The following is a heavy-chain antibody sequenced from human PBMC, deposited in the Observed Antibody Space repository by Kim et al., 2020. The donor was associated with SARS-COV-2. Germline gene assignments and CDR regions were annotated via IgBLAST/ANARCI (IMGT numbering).Heavy chain of an antibody. CDR3: ARGARERYNWNDPFKNPFDY. CDR2: IYPGDSDT. Sequence: GESLKISCKGSGYSFTSYWIGWVRQMPGKGLEWMGIIYPGDSDTRYSPSFQGQVTISADKSISTAYLQWSSLKASDTAMYYCARGARERYNWNDPFKNPFDYWGQGTLVTVSS. CDR1: GYSFTSYW. J-gene: IGHJ4*02. D-gene: IGHD1-1*01. V-gene: IGHV5-51*01.